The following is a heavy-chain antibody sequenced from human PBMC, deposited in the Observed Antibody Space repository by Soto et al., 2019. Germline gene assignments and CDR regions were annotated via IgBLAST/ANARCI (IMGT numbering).Heavy chain of an antibody. V-gene: IGHV1-2*02. D-gene: IGHD3-22*01. J-gene: IGHJ5*02. CDR1: GYTFTGYH. CDR3: ARLYDRGLSNCYDT. CDR2: INPNSGVT. Sequence: QVQLVQSGAEVKRPGASVKVSCKASGYTFTGYHVHWVRQAPGQGLEWMGWINPNSGVTNYAQKFQGGVTMTRDTAISTAYMELSGLRSDDTAVYYCARLYDRGLSNCYDTWGQGTLVSVSS.